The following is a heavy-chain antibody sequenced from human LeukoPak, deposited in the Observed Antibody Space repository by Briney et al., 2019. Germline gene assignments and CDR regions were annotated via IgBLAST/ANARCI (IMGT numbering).Heavy chain of an antibody. CDR2: ITPIFGTP. Sequence: SVKVSCKASGGTFNTYTVNWVRQAPGQGPEWMGAITPIFGTPTYAQKFKGRVTITADRSTSTAYMELNSLTSEDTSVYYCARQILGEAGTFAFDIRGQGTWVTVSS. D-gene: IGHD1-7*01. CDR3: ARQILGEAGTFAFDI. J-gene: IGHJ3*02. V-gene: IGHV1-69*06. CDR1: GGTFNTYT.